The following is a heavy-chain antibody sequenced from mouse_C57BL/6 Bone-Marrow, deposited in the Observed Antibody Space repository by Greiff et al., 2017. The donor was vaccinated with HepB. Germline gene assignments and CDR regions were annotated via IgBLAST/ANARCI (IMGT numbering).Heavy chain of an antibody. Sequence: DVQLQESGPGLVKPSQSLSLTCSVTGYSITSGYYWNWIRQFPGNKLEWMGYISYDGSNNYNPSLKNRISITRDTSKNQFFLKLNSVTTEDTATYYCARDITTVVAFDYWGQGTTLTVSS. CDR3: ARDITTVVAFDY. CDR2: ISYDGSN. CDR1: GYSITSGYY. V-gene: IGHV3-6*01. J-gene: IGHJ2*01. D-gene: IGHD1-1*01.